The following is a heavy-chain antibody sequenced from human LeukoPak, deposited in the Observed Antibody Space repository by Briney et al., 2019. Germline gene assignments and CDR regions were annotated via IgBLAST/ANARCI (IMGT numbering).Heavy chain of an antibody. D-gene: IGHD6-13*01. Sequence: GGSLRLFCAASGFTVSSNYMSWVRQAPGKGLEWVSVIYSSGSTYYADSVKGRFTISRDNSKNTLYLQMNSLRAEDTAVYYCAREGDGDSSPGFDYWGQGTLVTVSS. CDR1: GFTVSSNY. V-gene: IGHV3-53*01. CDR2: IYSSGST. CDR3: AREGDGDSSPGFDY. J-gene: IGHJ4*02.